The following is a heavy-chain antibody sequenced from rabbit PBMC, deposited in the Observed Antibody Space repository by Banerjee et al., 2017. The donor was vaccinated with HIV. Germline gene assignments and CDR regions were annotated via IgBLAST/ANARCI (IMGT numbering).Heavy chain of an antibody. CDR3: ARRPSTDNL. V-gene: IGHV1S40*01. Sequence: QSLEESGGDLVKPGAFLTLTCTASGFSFSGSYYMCWVRQAPGKGLEWVACIYIGSSGSTYYASWAKGRFTISKTSSTTVTLQMTSLTAADTATYFCARRPSTDNLWGPGTLVTVS. CDR1: GFSFSGSYY. J-gene: IGHJ4*01. CDR2: IYIGSSGST.